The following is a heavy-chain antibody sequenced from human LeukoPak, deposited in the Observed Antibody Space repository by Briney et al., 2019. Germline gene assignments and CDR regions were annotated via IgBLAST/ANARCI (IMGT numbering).Heavy chain of an antibody. D-gene: IGHD3-10*02. CDR1: RFTFSNYE. CDR2: INSRGSAI. Sequence: PGGSLRLSCAASRFTFSNYEMNWVRQAPGKGLEWVSYINSRGSAIYYADSVKGRFTISRDNAKNSLYLQMNSLTAEDTAVYYCAELGITMIGGVWGKGTTVTISS. J-gene: IGHJ6*04. V-gene: IGHV3-48*03. CDR3: AELGITMIGGV.